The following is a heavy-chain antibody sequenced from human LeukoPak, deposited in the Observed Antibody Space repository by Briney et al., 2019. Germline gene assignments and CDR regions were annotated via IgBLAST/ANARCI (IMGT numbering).Heavy chain of an antibody. J-gene: IGHJ3*02. D-gene: IGHD5-18*01. CDR3: ARDRSWGYIDAFNI. Sequence: ASVKVSCKASGYTFTGYYMHWVRQAPGQGLEWMGWISAYNGNTNYAQKFQGRVTMTTDTSTRIAYMELRSLRSDDKAVYYCARDRSWGYIDAFNIWGQGKMVTVSS. V-gene: IGHV1-18*04. CDR2: ISAYNGNT. CDR1: GYTFTGYY.